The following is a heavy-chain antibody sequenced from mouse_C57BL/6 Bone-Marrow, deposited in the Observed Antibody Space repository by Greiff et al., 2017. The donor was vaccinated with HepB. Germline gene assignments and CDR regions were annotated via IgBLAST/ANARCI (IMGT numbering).Heavy chain of an antibody. CDR2: ISSGSSTI. D-gene: IGHD4-1*01. CDR3: ARPLTGPWFAY. CDR1: GFTFSDYG. Sequence: EVKLVESGGGLVKPGGSLKLSCAASGFTFSDYGMHWVRQAPEKGLEWVAYISSGSSTIYYADTVKGRFTISRDNAKNTLFLQMTSLRSEDTAMYYCARPLTGPWFAYWGQGTLVTVSA. V-gene: IGHV5-17*01. J-gene: IGHJ3*01.